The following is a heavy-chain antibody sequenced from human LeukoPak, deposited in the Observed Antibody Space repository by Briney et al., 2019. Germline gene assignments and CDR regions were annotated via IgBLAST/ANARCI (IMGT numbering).Heavy chain of an antibody. J-gene: IGHJ4*02. D-gene: IGHD6-13*01. Sequence: GGSLRLSCAASGFTFSDYYMTWIRQAPGKGLEWVSYISSSGSTIYYADSVKGRFTISRDNAKNSLYLQMNSLRAEDTAVYYCARDQGDQQLALDYWGQGTLVTVSS. CDR3: ARDQGDQQLALDY. CDR1: GFTFSDYY. CDR2: ISSSGSTI. V-gene: IGHV3-11*01.